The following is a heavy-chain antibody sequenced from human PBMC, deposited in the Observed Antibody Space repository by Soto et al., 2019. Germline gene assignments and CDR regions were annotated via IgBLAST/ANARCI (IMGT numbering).Heavy chain of an antibody. V-gene: IGHV4-61*01. CDR1: GASVSSGSDF. D-gene: IGHD6-13*01. CDR2: MYYSGST. Sequence: SETLSLTCVVPGASVSSGSDFWSWIRQPPGKGLEWLGYMYYSGSTKYNPSPKSRVTISADTSKNQFSLKLSSVTAADTARYYCARATGYSSTWYDSWGQGIQVTVSS. CDR3: ARATGYSSTWYDS. J-gene: IGHJ5*01.